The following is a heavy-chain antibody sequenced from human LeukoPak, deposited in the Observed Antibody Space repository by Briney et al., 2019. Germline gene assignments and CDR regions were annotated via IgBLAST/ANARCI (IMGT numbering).Heavy chain of an antibody. CDR1: GFTFSSYS. V-gene: IGHV3-48*02. CDR3: ARGWGYSYGSKGDY. D-gene: IGHD5-18*01. Sequence: GGSLRLSCAASGFTFSSYSMNWVRQAPGKGLEWVSYTSSSSSTIYYADSVKGRFTISRDNAKNSLYLQMNGLRDEDTAVYYCARGWGYSYGSKGDYWGQGTLVTVSS. CDR2: TSSSSSTI. J-gene: IGHJ4*02.